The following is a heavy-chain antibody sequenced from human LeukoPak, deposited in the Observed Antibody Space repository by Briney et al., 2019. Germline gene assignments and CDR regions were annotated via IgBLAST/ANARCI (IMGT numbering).Heavy chain of an antibody. CDR2: INHIVST. CDR3: ARADVDTAMAALPLY. J-gene: IGHJ4*02. D-gene: IGHD5-18*01. V-gene: IGHV4-34*01. Sequence: SETLSLTCAVYGGSFSGYFWSWIRQPPGKGRWWIGEINHIVSTNYNPSLKSRVTISVDTSKNQFSLKLSSVTAADTAVYYCARADVDTAMAALPLYWGQGTLVTVSS. CDR1: GGSFSGYF.